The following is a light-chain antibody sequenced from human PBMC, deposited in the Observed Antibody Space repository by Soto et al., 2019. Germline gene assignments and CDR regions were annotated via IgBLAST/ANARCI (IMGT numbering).Light chain of an antibody. CDR3: QQSYSTPIT. V-gene: IGKV1-39*01. CDR1: QSISRY. Sequence: IQVTQAPSSLSGSLPAGVTLTWRASQSISRYLNWYQQKAGKAPNLLIYAASSSQSGVPSRFSGSGSGTDFTLTISGLQPEDFGTYYCQQSYSTPITFGQGTRLEIK. CDR2: AAS. J-gene: IGKJ5*01.